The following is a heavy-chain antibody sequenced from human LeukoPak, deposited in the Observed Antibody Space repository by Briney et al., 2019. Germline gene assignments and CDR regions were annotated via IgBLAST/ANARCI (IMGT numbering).Heavy chain of an antibody. CDR1: GGSISSYY. CDR3: ASYLRDSSGWYHFDY. CDR2: IYYSGST. J-gene: IGHJ4*02. V-gene: IGHV4-59*12. D-gene: IGHD6-19*01. Sequence: VKPSETLPLTCTVSGGSISSYYWSWIRQSPGKGLEWIGYIYYSGSTNYNPSLKSRVTISVDTSKNQFSLKLSSVTAADTAVYHCASYLRDSSGWYHFDYWGQGTLVTVSS.